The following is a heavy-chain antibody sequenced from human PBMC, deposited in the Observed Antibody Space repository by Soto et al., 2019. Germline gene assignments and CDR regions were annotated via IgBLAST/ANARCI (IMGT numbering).Heavy chain of an antibody. V-gene: IGHV1-18*01. CDR3: ASFSIAATDPYGMDV. CDR2: ISAYNGNT. CDR1: GYTFTSYG. D-gene: IGHD6-13*01. J-gene: IGHJ6*02. Sequence: QVQLVQSGAEVKKPGASVKVSYKASGYTFTSYGISWVRQAPGQGLEWMGWISAYNGNTNYAQKLQGRVTMTTDTSTSTAYMELMSLRSDATAAYYCASFSIAATDPYGMDVWGQGTTVTVSS.